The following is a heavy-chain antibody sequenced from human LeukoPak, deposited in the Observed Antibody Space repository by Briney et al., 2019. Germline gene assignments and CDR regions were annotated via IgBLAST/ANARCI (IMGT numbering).Heavy chain of an antibody. Sequence: SETLSLTCSVSDDSITMYYWTWIRQPPGKGLEWIGYVDHTGGTNFNPSLNGRVSISRDTSKNLFSLRLRSVTAADTAVYFCARGRVSSSTYYSTYYYYFYMDVWGKGTTVTVSS. J-gene: IGHJ6*03. CDR1: DDSITMYY. V-gene: IGHV4-59*01. CDR2: VDHTGGT. D-gene: IGHD3-22*01. CDR3: ARGRVSSSTYYSTYYYYFYMDV.